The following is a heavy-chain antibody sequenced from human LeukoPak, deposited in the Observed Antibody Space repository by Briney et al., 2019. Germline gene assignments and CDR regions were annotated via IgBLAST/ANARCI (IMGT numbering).Heavy chain of an antibody. V-gene: IGHV3-53*01. J-gene: IGHJ5*02. CDR1: GFTVSSYH. D-gene: IGHD3-3*02. CDR2: IYSGGGT. CDR3: ARGPNQLAGWFDP. Sequence: GGSLRLSCAASGFTVSSYHMSWVRQAPGKGLEWVSVIYSGGGTWHADSVKGRFTHSRDKSKNTVYVQLESLRAEDTAVYYCARGPNQLAGWFDPWGQGTLVTVSS.